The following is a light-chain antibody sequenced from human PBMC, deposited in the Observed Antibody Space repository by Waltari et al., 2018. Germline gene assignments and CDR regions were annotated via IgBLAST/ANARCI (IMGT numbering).Light chain of an antibody. CDR1: HSVRSSY. J-gene: IGKJ4*01. CDR2: GAS. CDR3: QQYGSSWLT. V-gene: IGKV3-20*01. Sequence: EIVLTQSPGTLSLSPGERATLSCRASHSVRSSYLAWYQQKPGQAPRLLMYGASSRATGIPDRFSGSGSGTDFTLTISRLEPEDFAVYYCQQYGSSWLTFGGWTKVEIK.